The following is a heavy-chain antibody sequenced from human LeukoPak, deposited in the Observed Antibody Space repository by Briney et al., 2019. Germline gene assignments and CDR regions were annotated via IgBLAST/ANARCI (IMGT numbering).Heavy chain of an antibody. D-gene: IGHD3-22*01. CDR2: ISGSGGST. Sequence: PGRSLRLSCAASGFTFDDYAMHWVRQAPGKGLEWVSAISGSGGSTYYADSVKGRFTISRDNSKNTLYLQMNSLRAEDTAVYYCAEAPYYYDSSGTFDIWGQGTMVTVSS. J-gene: IGHJ3*02. V-gene: IGHV3-23*01. CDR3: AEAPYYYDSSGTFDI. CDR1: GFTFDDYA.